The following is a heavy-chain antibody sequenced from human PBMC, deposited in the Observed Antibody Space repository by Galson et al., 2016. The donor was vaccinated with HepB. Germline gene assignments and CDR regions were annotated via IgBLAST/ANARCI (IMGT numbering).Heavy chain of an antibody. D-gene: IGHD3-10*01. CDR2: IRSKAYSGAT. Sequence: SLRLSCAASGVTFGDYAMSWFRQTPGKGLEWVGLIRSKAYSGATEYAASVKGRFSISRDDSKSIAYLQLNSLKTEDTAVYYCTTDGLSPIYYYNAGYRGFDAFDVWGPGTMVTVSS. V-gene: IGHV3-49*03. CDR1: GVTFGDYA. CDR3: TTDGLSPIYYYNAGYRGFDAFDV. J-gene: IGHJ3*01.